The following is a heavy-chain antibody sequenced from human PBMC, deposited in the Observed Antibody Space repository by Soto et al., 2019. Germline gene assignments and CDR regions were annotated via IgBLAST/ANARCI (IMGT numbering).Heavy chain of an antibody. D-gene: IGHD3-16*01. J-gene: IGHJ6*02. CDR2: IYHSGST. V-gene: IGHV4-4*02. Sequence: QVQLQESGPGLVKPSGTLSLTCAASGGSISSSNWWSWVRQPPGKGLEWIGEIYHSGSTNYNPSLESRVTISVDKSKNQFSLKLSSVTAADTAVYHCARERGEGYGMDVWGQGTTVTVSS. CDR1: GGSISSSNW. CDR3: ARERGEGYGMDV.